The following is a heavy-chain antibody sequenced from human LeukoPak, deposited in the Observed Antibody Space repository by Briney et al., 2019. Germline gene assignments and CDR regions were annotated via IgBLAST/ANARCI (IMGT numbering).Heavy chain of an antibody. CDR1: GFIFSNYA. Sequence: GGSLRLSCAASGFIFSNYAMTWVRQAPGKGLEWVSSISSSSSYADSVKGRFTISRDNAKNSLYLQVNSLRAEDTAAYYCARGSDFDYWGQGTLVTVSS. D-gene: IGHD1-26*01. CDR3: ARGSDFDY. V-gene: IGHV3-21*01. CDR2: ISSSSS. J-gene: IGHJ4*02.